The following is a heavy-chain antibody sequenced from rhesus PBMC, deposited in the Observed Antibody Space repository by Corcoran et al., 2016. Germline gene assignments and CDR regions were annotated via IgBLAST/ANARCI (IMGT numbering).Heavy chain of an antibody. CDR1: GYSISSGYG. CDR2: IGGTSGST. CDR3: ARTLSLDY. Sequence: QVQLQESGPGLVKPSETLSLTCAVSGYSISSGYGWSWIRQPPGKGLEWIGYIGGTSGSTNYNPSPKSRVTISKDTSKNQFSLKLSSVAAADTAVYYCARTLSLDYWGQGVLVTVSS. J-gene: IGHJ4*01. V-gene: IGHV4-127*01.